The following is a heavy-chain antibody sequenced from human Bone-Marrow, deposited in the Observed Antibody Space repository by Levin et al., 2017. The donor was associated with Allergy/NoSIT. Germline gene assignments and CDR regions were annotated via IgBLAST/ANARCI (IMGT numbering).Heavy chain of an antibody. D-gene: IGHD2-2*01. CDR2: FDPEDGET. V-gene: IGHV1-24*01. Sequence: GASVKVSCKISGYTLTDVSIHWVRQAPGQGLEWLGGFDPEDGETVYAQKFQGRVTMTEDTSTDTASMELSSLGSEDTAVYYCAAGYLLNLQLRRGSEYWGQGTLVTVSS. CDR1: GYTLTDVS. CDR3: AAGYLLNLQLRRGSEY. J-gene: IGHJ4*02.